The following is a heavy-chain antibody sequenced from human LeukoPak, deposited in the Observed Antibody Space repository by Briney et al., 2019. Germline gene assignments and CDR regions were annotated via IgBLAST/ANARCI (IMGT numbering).Heavy chain of an antibody. Sequence: EWVAVLSHDGGKKYYADSVKGRFTISRDNSKNTLYLQMNSLRAEDTAVYYCAIETPGIKDPWGQGTLVTVSS. V-gene: IGHV3-30-3*01. D-gene: IGHD6-13*01. J-gene: IGHJ5*02. CDR2: LSHDGGKK. CDR3: AIETPGIKDP.